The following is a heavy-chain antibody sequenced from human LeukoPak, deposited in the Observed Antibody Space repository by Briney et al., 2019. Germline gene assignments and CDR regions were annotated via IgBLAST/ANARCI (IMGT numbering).Heavy chain of an antibody. V-gene: IGHV4-34*01. CDR3: VRGRNVKWVPGVGGNPRASRYYYYMDV. CDR2: INHSGGT. CDR1: GGSVTGFS. J-gene: IGHJ6*03. D-gene: IGHD4-23*01. Sequence: SETLSLTCAVYGGSVTGFSWSWIRQSPVKGLESIGEINHSGGTNYAPSLQSRVTLSLGTSKNQFSLTLTSVTAADTAVYYCVRGRNVKWVPGVGGNPRASRYYYYMDVWGKGTTVTVSS.